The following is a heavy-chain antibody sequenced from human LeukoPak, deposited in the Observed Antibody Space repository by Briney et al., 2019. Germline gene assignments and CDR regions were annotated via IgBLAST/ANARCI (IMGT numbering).Heavy chain of an antibody. Sequence: GGSLRLSCAASGFTFSSYGMHWVRQAPGKGLEWVAVISYDGSNKYYADSVKGRFTISRDNSKNTLYLQMNSLRAEDTAVYYCAKVKYCSGGSCYSGYFDYWGQGTLVTVSS. J-gene: IGHJ4*02. D-gene: IGHD2-15*01. CDR3: AKVKYCSGGSCYSGYFDY. CDR1: GFTFSSYG. V-gene: IGHV3-30*18. CDR2: ISYDGSNK.